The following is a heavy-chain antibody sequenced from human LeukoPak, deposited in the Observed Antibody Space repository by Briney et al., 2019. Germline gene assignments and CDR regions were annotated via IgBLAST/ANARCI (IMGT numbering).Heavy chain of an antibody. D-gene: IGHD2-15*01. CDR3: ARGLSAFDP. V-gene: IGHV4-61*02. CDR1: GGSISSGSYY. J-gene: IGHJ5*02. Sequence: SETLSLTCTVSGGSISSGSYYWSWTRQPAGKGLEWIGRIYTSGSTNYNPSLKSRVTISVDTSKNQFSLKLSSVTAADTAVYYCARGLSAFDPWGQGTLVTVSS. CDR2: IYTSGST.